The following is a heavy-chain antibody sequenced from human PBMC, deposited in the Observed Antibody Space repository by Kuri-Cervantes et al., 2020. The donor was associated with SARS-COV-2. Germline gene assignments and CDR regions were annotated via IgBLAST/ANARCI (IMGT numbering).Heavy chain of an antibody. D-gene: IGHD1-14*01. CDR3: ARENPNNYYYHMDV. Sequence: GESLKISCAASGFTFSNYNINWVRQAPGKGLECISYISSSGSTKYYAGSVKDKFTVSRDNARNSVSLQMNSLRVEDTAVYYCARENPNNYYYHMDVWGKGTTVTVSS. CDR1: GFTFSNYN. J-gene: IGHJ6*04. CDR2: ISSSGSTK. V-gene: IGHV3-48*01.